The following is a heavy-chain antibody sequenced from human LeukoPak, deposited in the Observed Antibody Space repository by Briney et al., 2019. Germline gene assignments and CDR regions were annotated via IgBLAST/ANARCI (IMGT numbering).Heavy chain of an antibody. CDR1: GFTFSSYA. J-gene: IGHJ4*02. CDR2: ISGSGGST. D-gene: IGHD2-2*01. Sequence: GGSLRLSCAASGFTFSSYAMSWVRQAPGKGLEWVSAISGSGGSTYYADSVKGRFTISRDNSKNTLYLQMNSLRAEDTAVYYCAKGIVVVPAAATDYWGQGTLVIVSS. V-gene: IGHV3-23*01. CDR3: AKGIVVVPAAATDY.